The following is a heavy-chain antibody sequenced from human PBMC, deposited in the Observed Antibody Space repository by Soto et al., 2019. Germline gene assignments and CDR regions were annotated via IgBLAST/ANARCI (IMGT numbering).Heavy chain of an antibody. V-gene: IGHV4-59*02. CDR3: ASSNIAAAGFYYYGMDV. J-gene: IGHJ6*02. CDR1: GVSVSDYH. D-gene: IGHD6-13*01. Sequence: SETLSLTCSVSGVSVSDYHWTWIRLTPKKELQWIGFIHYNGSTDSSPSLKSRVTISVDTSKNQFSLKLSSVTAADTAVYYCASSNIAAAGFYYYGMDVWGRGTTVTVSS. CDR2: IHYNGST.